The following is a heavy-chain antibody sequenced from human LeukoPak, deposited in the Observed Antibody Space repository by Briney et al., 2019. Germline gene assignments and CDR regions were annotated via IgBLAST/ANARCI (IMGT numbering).Heavy chain of an antibody. Sequence: SETLSLTCTVSGGSISSGSYYWSWIRQPAGKGLEWIGRIYTSGSTNYNPSLKSRVTISVDTSKNQFSLKLSSVTAADTAVYYCARETHDYGDYVFIMDVWGKGTTVTISS. D-gene: IGHD4-17*01. CDR2: IYTSGST. CDR1: GGSISSGSYY. J-gene: IGHJ6*03. CDR3: ARETHDYGDYVFIMDV. V-gene: IGHV4-61*02.